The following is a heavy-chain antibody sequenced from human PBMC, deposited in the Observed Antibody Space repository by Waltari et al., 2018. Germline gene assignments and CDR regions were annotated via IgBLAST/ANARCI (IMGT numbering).Heavy chain of an antibody. V-gene: IGHV3-33*01. J-gene: IGHJ6*02. Sequence: QVQLVESGGGVVQPGRSLRLSCAASGFTFSSYGMHWVRQAPGKGLEWVAVIWYDGSNKYYADSVKGRVTISRDNSKNTLYLQMNSLRAEDTAVYYCARDKDCSGGSCYSGYYYYGMDVWGQGTTVTVSS. D-gene: IGHD2-15*01. CDR3: ARDKDCSGGSCYSGYYYYGMDV. CDR1: GFTFSSYG. CDR2: IWYDGSNK.